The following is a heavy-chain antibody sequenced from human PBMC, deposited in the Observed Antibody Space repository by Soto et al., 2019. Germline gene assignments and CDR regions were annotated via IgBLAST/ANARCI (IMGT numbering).Heavy chain of an antibody. CDR1: GFTFDDYA. CDR2: ISWNSGTI. J-gene: IGHJ4*02. CDR3: AKDTNSGGPAQFDY. D-gene: IGHD3-10*01. Sequence: GGSLRLSCAASGFTFDDYAMHWVRQAPGKGLEWVSRISWNSGTIVYADSVKGRFTISRGNAKNSLYLQMNSLRPEDTALYFCAKDTNSGGPAQFDYWGQGTRVTVSS. V-gene: IGHV3-9*01.